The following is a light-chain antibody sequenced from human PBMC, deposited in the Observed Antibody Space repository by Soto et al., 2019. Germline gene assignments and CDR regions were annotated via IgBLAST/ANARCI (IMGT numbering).Light chain of an antibody. CDR2: LNSDGSH. CDR1: SGHSSYA. V-gene: IGLV4-69*01. Sequence: QLVLTQSPSASASLGASVKLTCTLSSGHSSYAIAGHQQQQERGHRYLMKLNSDGSHNKGDGIPDRFSGSSSGAERYLTISRVQSEDEAYYYCQTWGTGLQVFGGGTKVTVL. CDR3: QTWGTGLQV. J-gene: IGLJ2*01.